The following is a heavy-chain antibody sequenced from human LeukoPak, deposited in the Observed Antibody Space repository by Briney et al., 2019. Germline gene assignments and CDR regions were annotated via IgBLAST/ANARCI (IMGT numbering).Heavy chain of an antibody. CDR2: ISSSAGTI. Sequence: GGSLRLSCAASGFTFSDYYMNWIRQAPGKGLEWVSYISSSAGTIYYADSVKGRFTISRDNAKNSLYLQMNSLRAEDTAVYYCARGDDSSGYYNWFDPWGQGTLVTVSS. CDR1: GFTFSDYY. D-gene: IGHD3-22*01. J-gene: IGHJ5*02. V-gene: IGHV3-11*01. CDR3: ARGDDSSGYYNWFDP.